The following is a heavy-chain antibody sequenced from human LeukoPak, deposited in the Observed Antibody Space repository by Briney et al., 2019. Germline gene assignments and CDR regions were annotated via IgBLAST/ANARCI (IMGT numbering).Heavy chain of an antibody. CDR2: ISSSSSTI. CDR1: GFTFSSYE. J-gene: IGHJ4*02. D-gene: IGHD6-19*01. V-gene: IGHV3-48*01. CDR3: ARDIEWLVDY. Sequence: GGSLRLSCAASGFTFSSYEMNWVRQAPGKGLEWVSYISSSSSTIYYADSVKGRFTISRDNAKNSLYLQMNSLRAEDTAVYYCARDIEWLVDYWGQGTLVTVSS.